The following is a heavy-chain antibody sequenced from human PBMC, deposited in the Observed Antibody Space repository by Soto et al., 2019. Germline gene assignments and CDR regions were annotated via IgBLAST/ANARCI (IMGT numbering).Heavy chain of an antibody. J-gene: IGHJ6*02. D-gene: IGHD3-10*01. Sequence: QVQLQESGPGLVKPSETLSLSCTVSGGSISSYYWSWFRQSPGKRMEWIGYVHHSWGSSYNPSLPSRAAISLAASKSQFSLKVTSVTATDTAVYYCARQGFGPLHGLVDVWGQGTTVTVSS. CDR3: ARQGFGPLHGLVDV. V-gene: IGHV4-59*08. CDR2: VHHSWGS. CDR1: GGSISSYY.